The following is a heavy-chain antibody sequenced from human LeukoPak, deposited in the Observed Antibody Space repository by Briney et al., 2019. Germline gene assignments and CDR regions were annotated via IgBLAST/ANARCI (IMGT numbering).Heavy chain of an antibody. CDR2: INHSGST. J-gene: IGHJ4*02. D-gene: IGHD4-17*01. Sequence: SETLSLTCAVYGGSFSGYYWSWIRQPPGKGLEWIGEINHSGSTNYNPSLKSRVTISVDTSKNQFSLKLSSVTAADTAVYYCARAHGDYVFRGEIDYWGQGTLVTVSS. CDR1: GGSFSGYY. V-gene: IGHV4-34*01. CDR3: ARAHGDYVFRGEIDY.